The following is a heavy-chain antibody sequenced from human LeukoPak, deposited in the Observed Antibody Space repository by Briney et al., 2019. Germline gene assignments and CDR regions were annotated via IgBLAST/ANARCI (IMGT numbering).Heavy chain of an antibody. CDR2: IIPIFGTA. D-gene: IGHD4-23*01. V-gene: IGHV1-69*13. CDR1: GGTFSSYA. Sequence: ASVKVSCKASGGTFSSYAISWVRQAPGQGLEWMGGIIPIFGTANYAQKFQGRVTITADESTSTAYMELSSLRSEDTAVYYCARSGKGEGNWFDPWGQGTLVTVSS. J-gene: IGHJ5*02. CDR3: ARSGKGEGNWFDP.